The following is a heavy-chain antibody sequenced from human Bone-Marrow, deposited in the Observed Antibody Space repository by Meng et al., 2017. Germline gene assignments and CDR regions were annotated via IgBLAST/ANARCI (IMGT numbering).Heavy chain of an antibody. CDR1: GYNFPDYW. Sequence: ASVKVSCKPSGYNFPDYWLHWVRRAPGQGLEWMGRIDPKSGDTHYAQRFQGRVTMTGDTSISTAYMELSGLRSDDTAMYYCARGYSVGATSVYYFDYWGQGTLVTVSS. CDR3: ARGYSVGATSVYYFDY. V-gene: IGHV1-2*06. D-gene: IGHD1-26*01. J-gene: IGHJ4*02. CDR2: IDPKSGDT.